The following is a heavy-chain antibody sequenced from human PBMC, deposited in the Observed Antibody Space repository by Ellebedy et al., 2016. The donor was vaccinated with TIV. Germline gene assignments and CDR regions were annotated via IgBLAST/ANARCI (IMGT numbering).Heavy chain of an antibody. CDR3: ARTRAPSTVTNWYFDL. CDR1: GFSLSTSGMR. D-gene: IGHD4-17*01. V-gene: IGHV2-70*04. CDR2: IDWDDDK. J-gene: IGHJ2*01. Sequence: SGPTLVKPTQTLTLTCTFSGFSLSTSGMRVSWIRQPPGKALEWLARIDWDDDKFYSTSLKTRLTISKDTSKNQVVLTMTNMDPVDTATYYCARTRAPSTVTNWYFDLWGRGTLVTVSS.